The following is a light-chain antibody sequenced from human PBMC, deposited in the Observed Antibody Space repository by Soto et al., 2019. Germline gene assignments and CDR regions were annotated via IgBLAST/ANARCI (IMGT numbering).Light chain of an antibody. CDR3: SSYTSIDTVV. Sequence: QSALTQPASVSGSPGQSITTSCTGLSSDVGDYNYVSWYQQYPGKAPKLMIYDVRYRPSWVSNRFSGSKSGNTASLTISGLQAEDEADYYCSSYTSIDTVVFGGGTKVTVL. J-gene: IGLJ2*01. CDR1: SSDVGDYNY. V-gene: IGLV2-14*01. CDR2: DVR.